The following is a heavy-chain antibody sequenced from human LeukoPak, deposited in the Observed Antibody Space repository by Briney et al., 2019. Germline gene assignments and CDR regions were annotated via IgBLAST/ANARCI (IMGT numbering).Heavy chain of an antibody. CDR3: ARERGYSYGYYYYYYMDV. V-gene: IGHV4-34*01. Sequence: SETLSLTCAVYGGSFSGYYWSWIRQPPGKGLEWIGEINHSGSTNYNPSLKSRVTMSVDTSKNQFSLKLSSVTAADTAVYYCARERGYSYGYYYYYYMDVWGKGTTVTVSS. CDR2: INHSGST. D-gene: IGHD5-18*01. J-gene: IGHJ6*03. CDR1: GGSFSGYY.